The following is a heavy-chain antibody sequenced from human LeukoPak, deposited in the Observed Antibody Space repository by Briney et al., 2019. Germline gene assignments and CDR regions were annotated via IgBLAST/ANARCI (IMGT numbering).Heavy chain of an antibody. CDR2: ISYDGSNK. CDR1: GFTFSSYA. J-gene: IGHJ4*02. Sequence: GRSLRLSCAASGFTFSSYAMHWVRQAPGKGLEWVAVISYDGSNKYYADSVKGRFTISRDNSKNTLYLQRTSLRAEDTAVYYCARGYYGSGSLSEVDYWGQGTLVTASS. V-gene: IGHV3-30*01. CDR3: ARGYYGSGSLSEVDY. D-gene: IGHD3-10*01.